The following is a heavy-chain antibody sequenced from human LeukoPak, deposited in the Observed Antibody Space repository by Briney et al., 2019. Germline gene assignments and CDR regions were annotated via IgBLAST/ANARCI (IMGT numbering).Heavy chain of an antibody. D-gene: IGHD5-18*01. J-gene: IGHJ4*02. CDR2: IYYSGST. CDR1: GGSISSYY. Sequence: PSETLSLTCTVSGGSISSYYWSWIRQPPGKGLEWIGYIYYSGSTNYNPSLKSRVTISVDTSKNQFSLKLSSVTAADTAVYYCASRYSYGIDYWGQGTLVTVSS. V-gene: IGHV4-59*01. CDR3: ASRYSYGIDY.